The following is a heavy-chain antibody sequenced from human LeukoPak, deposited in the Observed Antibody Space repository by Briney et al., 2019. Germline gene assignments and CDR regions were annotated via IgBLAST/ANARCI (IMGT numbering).Heavy chain of an antibody. D-gene: IGHD1-26*01. CDR3: ARDKREPRYAFDI. Sequence: SETLSLTCAVYGGSFSGYYWSWIRQPPGKGLEWIGEINHSGSTNYNPSLKSRVTISVDTSKNQFSLKVRSVTAADTAVYYCARDKREPRYAFDIWGQGTMVTVSS. CDR1: GGSFSGYY. J-gene: IGHJ3*02. V-gene: IGHV4-34*01. CDR2: INHSGST.